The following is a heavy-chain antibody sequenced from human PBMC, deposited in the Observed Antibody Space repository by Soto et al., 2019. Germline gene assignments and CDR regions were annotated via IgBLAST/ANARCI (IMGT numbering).Heavy chain of an antibody. CDR3: AILSITIFGVVPNPYYYGMDV. Sequence: GGSLRLSCAASGFTFSDHYMDWVRQAPGKGLEWVGRTRNKANSYTTEYAASVEGRFTISRDDSKNSLYLQMNSLKTEDTAVYYCAILSITIFGVVPNPYYYGMDVWGQGTTVTVSS. D-gene: IGHD3-3*01. CDR2: TRNKANSYTT. V-gene: IGHV3-72*01. J-gene: IGHJ6*02. CDR1: GFTFSDHY.